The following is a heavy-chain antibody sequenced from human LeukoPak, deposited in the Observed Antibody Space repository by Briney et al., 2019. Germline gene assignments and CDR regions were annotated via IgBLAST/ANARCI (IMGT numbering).Heavy chain of an antibody. V-gene: IGHV3-30*03. CDR2: ISYDGSNK. CDR3: ASPELSLFDY. J-gene: IGHJ4*02. D-gene: IGHD3-10*01. CDR1: GFTFSSYG. Sequence: PGGSLRLSCAASGFTFSSYGMHWVRQAPGKGLEWVAVISYDGSNKYYADSVKGRFTISRDNSKNTLYLQMNSLRAEDTAVYYCASPELSLFDYWGQGTLVTVSS.